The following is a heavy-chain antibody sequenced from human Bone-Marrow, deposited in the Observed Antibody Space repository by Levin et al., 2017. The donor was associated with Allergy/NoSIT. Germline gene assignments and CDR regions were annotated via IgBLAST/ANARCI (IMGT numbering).Heavy chain of an antibody. Sequence: PGESLKISCAASGFTFDDYAMHWVRQAPGKGLEWVSGISWNSGSIGYADSVKGRFTISRDNAKNSLYLQMNSLRAEDTALYYCAKDIGYSSSPSAFDIWGQGTMVTVSS. V-gene: IGHV3-9*01. CDR2: ISWNSGSI. D-gene: IGHD6-19*01. CDR3: AKDIGYSSSPSAFDI. CDR1: GFTFDDYA. J-gene: IGHJ3*02.